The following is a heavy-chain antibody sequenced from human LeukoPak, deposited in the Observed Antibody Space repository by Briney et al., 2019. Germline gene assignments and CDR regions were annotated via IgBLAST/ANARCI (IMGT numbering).Heavy chain of an antibody. J-gene: IGHJ4*02. V-gene: IGHV6-1*01. CDR2: TYYNSKWYT. CDR1: GDSVSTASNA. Sequence: SQTLSLTCAISGDSVSTASNAWYWIRQSPSRGLEWLGRTYYNSKWYTDYAVSVSGRTTINPDTSRNQLSLQLSFVTPEDTAVYYCARDGALGVAGAFDYWGQGTLVTVSS. D-gene: IGHD2-15*01. CDR3: ARDGALGVAGAFDY.